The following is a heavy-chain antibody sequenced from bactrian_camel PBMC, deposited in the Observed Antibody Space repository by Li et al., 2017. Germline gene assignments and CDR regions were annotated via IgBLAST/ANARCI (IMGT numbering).Heavy chain of an antibody. CDR3: ATTGFDF. CDR2: INGDGTST. CDR1: GFTFTTNY. V-gene: IGHV3-2*01. Sequence: VQLVESGGGLVQPGGSLRLSCAASGFTFTTNYMNWVRQAPGKGLEWVSSINGDGTSTVYLDSVKGRFTISRDNAKNTVYLQVDSLKFEDTALYYCATTGFDFWGQGTQVTVS. D-gene: IGHD5*01. J-gene: IGHJ4*01.